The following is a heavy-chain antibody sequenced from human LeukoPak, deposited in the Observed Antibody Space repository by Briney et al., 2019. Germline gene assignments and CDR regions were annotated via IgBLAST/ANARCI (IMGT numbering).Heavy chain of an antibody. CDR2: IIPILGIA. J-gene: IGHJ5*02. CDR3: ASSIYYDFWSGYSNWFDP. D-gene: IGHD3-3*01. Sequence: SVKVSCKASGGTFSSDTISWVRQAPVQGLEWMGRIIPILGIANYAQKFQGRVTITADNSTSTAYMELSSLRSEDTAVYYCASSIYYDFWSGYSNWFDPWGQGTLVTVSS. V-gene: IGHV1-69*02. CDR1: GGTFSSDT.